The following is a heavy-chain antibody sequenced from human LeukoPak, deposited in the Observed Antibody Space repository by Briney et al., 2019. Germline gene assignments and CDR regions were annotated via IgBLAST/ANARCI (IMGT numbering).Heavy chain of an antibody. J-gene: IGHJ4*02. CDR3: AKGGRYFDWLLADY. V-gene: IGHV3-30*18. CDR2: ISYDGSNK. CDR1: GFTFSSYG. Sequence: PGRSLRLSCAASGFTFSSYGMHWVRQAPGKGLEWVAVISYDGSNKYYADSVKGRFTISRGNSKNTLYLQMNSLRAEDTAVYYCAKGGRYFDWLLADYWGQGTLVTVSS. D-gene: IGHD3-9*01.